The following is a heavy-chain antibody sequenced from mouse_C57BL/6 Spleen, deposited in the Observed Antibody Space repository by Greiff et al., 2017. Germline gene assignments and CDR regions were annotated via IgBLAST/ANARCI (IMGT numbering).Heavy chain of an antibody. Sequence: ESGPGLVKPSQSLSLTCSVTGYSITSGYYWNWIRQFPGNKLEWMGYISYDGSNNYNPSLKNRISITRDTSKNQFFLKLNSVTTEDTATYYGSTVVATRGVFYAMDYWGQGTSVTVSS. CDR2: ISYDGSN. CDR1: GYSITSGYY. D-gene: IGHD1-1*01. J-gene: IGHJ4*01. CDR3: STVVATRGVFYAMDY. V-gene: IGHV3-6*01.